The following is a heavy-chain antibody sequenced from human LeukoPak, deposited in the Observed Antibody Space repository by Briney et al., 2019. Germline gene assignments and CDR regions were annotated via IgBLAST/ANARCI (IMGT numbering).Heavy chain of an antibody. D-gene: IGHD1-26*01. CDR2: LYSSGGT. CDR1: GFTVSVNY. V-gene: IGHV3-66*01. J-gene: IGHJ4*02. CDR3: AAKGNGYSGSYVFAH. Sequence: RPGESLRLSCAASGFTVSVNYMSWVRQAPGKGLEWVSVLYSSGGTNYADSVKGRFTISRDNSENTLDLQMNSLRAEDTAVYYCAAKGNGYSGSYVFAHWGQGTLVTVSS.